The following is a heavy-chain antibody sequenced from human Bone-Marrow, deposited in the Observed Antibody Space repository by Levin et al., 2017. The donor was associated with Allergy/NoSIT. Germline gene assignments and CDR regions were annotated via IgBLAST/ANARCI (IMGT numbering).Heavy chain of an antibody. V-gene: IGHV4-4*07. D-gene: IGHD1-14*01. J-gene: IGHJ2*01. CDR2: FHTSGNT. Sequence: SQTLSLTCTVSNGSISDSRDYYWSWIRQPAGKGLEWIGRFHTSGNTNYNPSLKSRVTMSLDTSKNLFSLRLTSVTAADSSTYFCARDPPIAPGWFDLWGRGTLVTVSS. CDR1: NGSISDSRDYY. CDR3: ARDPPIAPGWFDL.